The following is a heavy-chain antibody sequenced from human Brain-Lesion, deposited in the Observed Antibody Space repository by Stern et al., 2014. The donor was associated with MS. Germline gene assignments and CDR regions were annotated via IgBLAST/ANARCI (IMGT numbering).Heavy chain of an antibody. CDR3: ARHDSVPRPSQLYSARDRGPGYFDY. CDR2: IYYSGFT. V-gene: IGHV4-39*01. Sequence: QVQLQESGPGLVKPSETLSLTCTVSGGSISSSTYYWAWIRQPPGKGLEWIGNIYYSGFTSYNPSLKRPVTISVDMSKNQFSLKLSSVTAADTAIYYCARHDSVPRPSQLYSARDRGPGYFDYWGQGTLVTVSS. D-gene: IGHD1-26*01. CDR1: GGSISSSTYY. J-gene: IGHJ4*02.